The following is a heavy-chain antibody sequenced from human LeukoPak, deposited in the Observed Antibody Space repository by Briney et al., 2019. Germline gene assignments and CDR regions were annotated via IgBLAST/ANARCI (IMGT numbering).Heavy chain of an antibody. Sequence: ASVKVSCKASGYTFTGYYIHWVRQAPGQGLEWMGWINPNSGGTNYAQKFQGRVLMTRDTSISTAYMELSNLRSDDTALYYCATSPIWGGVITTRYFDYWGRGTLVTVSS. V-gene: IGHV1-2*02. CDR3: ATSPIWGGVITTRYFDY. J-gene: IGHJ4*02. CDR2: INPNSGGT. D-gene: IGHD3-3*01. CDR1: GYTFTGYY.